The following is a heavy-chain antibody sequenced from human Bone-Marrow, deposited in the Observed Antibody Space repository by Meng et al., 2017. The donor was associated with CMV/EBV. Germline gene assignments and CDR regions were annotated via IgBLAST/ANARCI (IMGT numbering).Heavy chain of an antibody. CDR1: GGSISSYY. CDR3: ARDHREGAYFDY. J-gene: IGHJ4*02. V-gene: IGHV4-59*01. Sequence: SETLSLTCTVSGGSISSYYWSWIRQPPGKGLEWIGYIYYSGSTNYNPSLKSRVTISVDTSKNQFSLKLSSVTAADTAVYYCARDHREGAYFDYWGQGTLVTVSS. CDR2: IYYSGST.